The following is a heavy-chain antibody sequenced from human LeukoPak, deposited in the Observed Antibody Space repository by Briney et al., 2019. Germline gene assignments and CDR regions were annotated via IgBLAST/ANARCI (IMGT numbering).Heavy chain of an antibody. V-gene: IGHV1-8*02. D-gene: IGHD3-22*01. CDR3: ARFKPYYYDSSDYYGMDV. CDR2: MNPNSGNT. CDR1: GGTFSIYA. J-gene: IGHJ6*02. Sequence: GASVTVSFKASGGTFSIYAISWVRQAPGQGLEWMGWMNPNSGNTGYAQKFQGRVTMTRNTSISTAYMELSSLRSEDTAVYYCARFKPYYYDSSDYYGMDVWGQGTTVTVSS.